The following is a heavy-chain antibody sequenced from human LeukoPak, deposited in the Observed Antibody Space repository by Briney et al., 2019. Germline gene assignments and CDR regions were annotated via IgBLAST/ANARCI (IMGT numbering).Heavy chain of an antibody. CDR1: GFTFSSYS. Sequence: PGGSLRLSCAASGFTFSSYSMNWVRQAPGKGLEWVSYISSSSSTIYYADSVKGRFTISRDNSKNTLYLQMNSLRAEDTAVYYCAKSAVKWALSDAFDIWGQGTTVPVSS. CDR3: AKSAVKWALSDAFDI. CDR2: ISSSSSTI. J-gene: IGHJ3*02. V-gene: IGHV3-48*01. D-gene: IGHD1-26*01.